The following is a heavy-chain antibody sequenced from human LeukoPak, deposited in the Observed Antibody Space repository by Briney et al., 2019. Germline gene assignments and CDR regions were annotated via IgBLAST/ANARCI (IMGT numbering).Heavy chain of an antibody. CDR2: INPSGGST. J-gene: IGHJ3*02. Sequence: ASVKVSCKASGYTFTSYHIHWVRQAPGQGLEWMGIINPSGGSTSYAQKFQGRVTMTRDTSTSTVYMELSSLRSEDTAVYYCARRGAEGDAFDIWGQGTMVTVSS. V-gene: IGHV1-46*01. D-gene: IGHD3-10*01. CDR1: GYTFTSYH. CDR3: ARRGAEGDAFDI.